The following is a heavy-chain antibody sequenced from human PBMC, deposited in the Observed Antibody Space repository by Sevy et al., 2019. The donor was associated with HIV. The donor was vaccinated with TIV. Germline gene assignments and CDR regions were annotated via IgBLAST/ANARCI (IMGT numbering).Heavy chain of an antibody. J-gene: IGHJ6*02. CDR2: ISYDGSNK. D-gene: IGHD5-12*01. V-gene: IGHV3-30*04. CDR3: ARDLNSGYANYYYYGMDV. Sequence: GGSLRLSCAASGFTFINHAMHWVRQAPGKGLEWVTVISYDGSNKYYGDSVKGRFTISRDTSKSTAYLQMDSLRAEDTAVYYCARDLNSGYANYYYYGMDVWGQGTTVTVSS. CDR1: GFTFINHA.